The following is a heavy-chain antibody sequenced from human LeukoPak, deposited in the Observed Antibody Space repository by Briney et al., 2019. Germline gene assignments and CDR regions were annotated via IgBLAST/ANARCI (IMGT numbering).Heavy chain of an antibody. Sequence: GGSLRLSCAASGFTFSYYAMQWVRQAPGKGLEWVAVISYDGSNEYYADSVKGRFTISRDNSKNTLSLQMNTLRPEDTAVYYCARPIDNGSGSYYFDYWGQGTLVTVSS. CDR2: ISYDGSNE. V-gene: IGHV3-30-3*01. D-gene: IGHD3-10*01. CDR3: ARPIDNGSGSYYFDY. CDR1: GFTFSYYA. J-gene: IGHJ4*02.